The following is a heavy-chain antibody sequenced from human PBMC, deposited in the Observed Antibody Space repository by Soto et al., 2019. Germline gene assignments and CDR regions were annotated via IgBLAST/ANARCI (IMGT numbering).Heavy chain of an antibody. Sequence: QVQLVESGGGVVQPGRSLRLSCAASGFTFSSYGMHWVRQAPGKGLEWVAVISYDGSNKYYADSVKGRFTISRDNSKNPLYLQMNSLRAEDTAVYYCAKVPTGNRIVWYFDLWGRGTLVTVSS. CDR2: ISYDGSNK. CDR1: GFTFSSYG. V-gene: IGHV3-30*18. J-gene: IGHJ2*01. D-gene: IGHD1-26*01. CDR3: AKVPTGNRIVWYFDL.